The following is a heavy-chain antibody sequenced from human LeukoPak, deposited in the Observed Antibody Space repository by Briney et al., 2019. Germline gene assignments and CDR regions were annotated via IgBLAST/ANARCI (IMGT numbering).Heavy chain of an antibody. CDR2: IIPIFGTA. CDR1: GGTFSSYA. D-gene: IGHD3-22*01. J-gene: IGHJ4*02. Sequence: SVKVSCKASGGTFSSYAISWVRPAPGQGLEWMGGIIPIFGTANYAQKFQGRVTITADESTSTAYMELSSLRSEDTAVYYCALEKCYYDSSGYSTLDYWGQGTLVTVSS. V-gene: IGHV1-69*13. CDR3: ALEKCYYDSSGYSTLDY.